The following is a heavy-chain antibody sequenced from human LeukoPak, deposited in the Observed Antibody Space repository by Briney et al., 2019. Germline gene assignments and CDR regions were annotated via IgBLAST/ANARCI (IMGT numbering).Heavy chain of an antibody. Sequence: GGSLRLSCAASGFTFSTYNMHWVRQAPGKGLVWVSRINSDGSSTSYADSVKGRFTISRDNAKDTLYLQMNSLRAEDTVVYYCARDTNLSMVRGVYYYYMDVWGKGTTVTISS. D-gene: IGHD3-10*01. CDR1: GFTFSTYN. V-gene: IGHV3-74*01. CDR2: INSDGSST. CDR3: ARDTNLSMVRGVYYYYMDV. J-gene: IGHJ6*03.